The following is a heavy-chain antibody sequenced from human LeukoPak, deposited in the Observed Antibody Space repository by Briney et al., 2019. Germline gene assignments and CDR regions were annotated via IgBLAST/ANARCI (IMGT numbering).Heavy chain of an antibody. J-gene: IGHJ4*02. CDR1: GFTCSDYW. CDR2: IKQDGTET. D-gene: IGHD4-17*01. Sequence: GGSLRLACVASGFTCSDYWMSWVRQDPGKGLEWVASIKQDGTETYNVDPVKGRFTISGDNAKNSVYLQMNSLRAEDTAVYYCARGPPYGVRTDYFEYWGPGTLVAVSS. V-gene: IGHV3-7*01. CDR3: ARGPPYGVRTDYFEY.